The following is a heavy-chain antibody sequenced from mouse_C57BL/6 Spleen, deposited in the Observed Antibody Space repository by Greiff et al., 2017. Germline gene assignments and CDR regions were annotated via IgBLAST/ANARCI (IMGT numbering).Heavy chain of an antibody. CDR1: GYSFTDYN. Sequence: VQLKESGPELVKPGASVKISCKASGYSFTDYNMNWVKQSNGKSLEWIGVINPNYGTTSYNQKFKGKATLTVDQSSSTAYMQLNSLTSEDSEGYYCARGGSYDGYYNYAMDYWGQGTSVTVSS. V-gene: IGHV1-39*01. CDR2: INPNYGTT. CDR3: ARGGSYDGYYNYAMDY. D-gene: IGHD2-3*01. J-gene: IGHJ4*01.